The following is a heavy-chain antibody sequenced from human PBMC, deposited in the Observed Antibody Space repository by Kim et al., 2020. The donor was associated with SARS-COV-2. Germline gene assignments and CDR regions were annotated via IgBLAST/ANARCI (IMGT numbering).Heavy chain of an antibody. D-gene: IGHD2-21*01. V-gene: IGHV1-2*06. CDR2: INPNSGGT. Sequence: ASVKVSCKASGYTFTGYYMHWVRQAPGQGLEWMGRINPNSGGTNYAQKFQGRVTMTRDTSISTAYMELSRLRSDDTAVYYCARVSGLWWLEIDYWGQGTLVTVSS. CDR3: ARVSGLWWLEIDY. J-gene: IGHJ4*02. CDR1: GYTFTGYY.